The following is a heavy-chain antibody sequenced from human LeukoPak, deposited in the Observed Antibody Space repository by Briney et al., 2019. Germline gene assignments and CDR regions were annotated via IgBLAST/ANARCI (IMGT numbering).Heavy chain of an antibody. CDR1: GYSFTTYW. V-gene: IGHV5-51*01. CDR2: ICPGDSDT. CDR3: ARPGEEGTAMGLRAFDI. D-gene: IGHD5-18*01. J-gene: IGHJ3*02. Sequence: GESLKISCKGSGYSFTTYWIGWVRQMPGKGLEWMGIICPGDSDTRYSPSFQGQVTISADKSISTAYLQWSSLKASDTAMYYCARPGEEGTAMGLRAFDIWGQGTMVTVSS.